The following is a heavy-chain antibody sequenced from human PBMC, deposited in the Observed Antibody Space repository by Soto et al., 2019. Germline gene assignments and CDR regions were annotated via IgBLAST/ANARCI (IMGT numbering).Heavy chain of an antibody. V-gene: IGHV1-69*13. Sequence: EASVKVSCKASGGTFSSYAISWVRQAPGQGLEWMGGIIPIFGTANYAQKFQGRVTITADESTSTAYMELSSLRSEDTAVYYCARDHYGDYDPSYYYYGMDVWGQGTTVTVSS. D-gene: IGHD4-17*01. CDR1: GGTFSSYA. CDR2: IIPIFGTA. J-gene: IGHJ6*02. CDR3: ARDHYGDYDPSYYYYGMDV.